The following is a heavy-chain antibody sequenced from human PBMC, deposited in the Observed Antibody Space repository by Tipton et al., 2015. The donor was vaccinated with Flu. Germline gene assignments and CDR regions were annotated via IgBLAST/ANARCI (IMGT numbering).Heavy chain of an antibody. CDR2: IYTNANT. CDR3: ARDSEGDAGDHYAVLDV. Sequence: TLSLTCTVSGGSISRGSYYYNWIRQPAGEGLEWIGRIYTNANTNYKASLKSRATISLDTSKNQFSLKLGSVTAADTAVYYCARDSEGDAGDHYAVLDVWGQGTTITVSS. D-gene: IGHD7-27*01. CDR1: GGSISRGSYY. V-gene: IGHV4-61*02. J-gene: IGHJ6*02.